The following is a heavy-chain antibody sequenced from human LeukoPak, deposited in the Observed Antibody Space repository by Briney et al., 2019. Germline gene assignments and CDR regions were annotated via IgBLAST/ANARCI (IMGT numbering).Heavy chain of an antibody. V-gene: IGHV3-74*01. Sequence: GGSLRLSCAASGFNFSNYWMHWVRQVPGKGLVWVSLIHSDGSTIIYADSVKGRFTISRDNAKKTLYLQMDSLRVEDMAVYFCARGGGSAASGSQVRVDYMDVWGKGTTVTVSS. J-gene: IGHJ6*03. D-gene: IGHD3-10*01. CDR3: ARGGGSAASGSQVRVDYMDV. CDR1: GFNFSNYW. CDR2: IHSDGSTI.